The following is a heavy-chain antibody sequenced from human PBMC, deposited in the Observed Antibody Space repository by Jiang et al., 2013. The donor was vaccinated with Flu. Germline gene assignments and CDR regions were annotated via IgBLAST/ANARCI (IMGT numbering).Heavy chain of an antibody. CDR1: GFTFSSYA. V-gene: IGHV3-30*01. D-gene: IGHD6-19*01. J-gene: IGHJ4*02. CDR3: ARAEYSSGWAISGY. Sequence: VQLLESGGGVVQPGRSLRLSCAASGFTFSSYAMHWVRQAPGKGLEWVAVISYDGSNKYYADSVKGRFTISRDNSKNTLYLQMNSLRAEDTAVYYCARAEYSSGWAISGYWGQGTLVTVSS. CDR2: ISYDGSNK.